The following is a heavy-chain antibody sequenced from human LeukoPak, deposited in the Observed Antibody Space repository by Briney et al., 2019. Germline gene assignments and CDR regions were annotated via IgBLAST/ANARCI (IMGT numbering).Heavy chain of an antibody. D-gene: IGHD5-24*01. CDR2: ISSSSSTI. V-gene: IGHV3-48*04. CDR1: GFTFSSYN. J-gene: IGHJ3*02. CDR3: ARDEYEMATTTPGAFDI. Sequence: GGSLRLSCAASGFTFSSYNMNWVRQAPGKGLEWVSYISSSSSTIYYADSVKGRFTISRDNVKNSLYLQMNSLRAEDTAVYYCARDEYEMATTTPGAFDIWGQGTMVTVSS.